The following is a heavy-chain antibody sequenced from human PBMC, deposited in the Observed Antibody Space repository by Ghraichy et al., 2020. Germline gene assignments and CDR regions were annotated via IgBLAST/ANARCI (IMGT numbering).Heavy chain of an antibody. D-gene: IGHD2-2*02. CDR3: ARYTAIEAFDI. Sequence: LSLTCAASGFTVSSNYMSWVRQAPGKGLEWLSVIYSGGSTYYADSVKGRFTISRDNSQNTLYLQMNSLRAGDTAVYYCARYTAIEAFDIWGQGTMVTVSS. V-gene: IGHV3-53*01. CDR1: GFTVSSNY. CDR2: IYSGGST. J-gene: IGHJ3*02.